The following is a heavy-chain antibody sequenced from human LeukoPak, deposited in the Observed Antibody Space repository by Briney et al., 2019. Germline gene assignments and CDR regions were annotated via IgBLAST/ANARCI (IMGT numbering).Heavy chain of an antibody. Sequence: ASAKVSCKASGYTFTSYYMHWVRQAPGQGLEWMGIINPSGGSTSYAQKFQGRVTMTRDTSTSTVYMELSSLRSEDTAVYYCAREIVGATKEEAGFDYWGQGTLVTVSS. V-gene: IGHV1-46*01. CDR3: AREIVGATKEEAGFDY. D-gene: IGHD1-26*01. CDR1: GYTFTSYY. CDR2: INPSGGST. J-gene: IGHJ4*02.